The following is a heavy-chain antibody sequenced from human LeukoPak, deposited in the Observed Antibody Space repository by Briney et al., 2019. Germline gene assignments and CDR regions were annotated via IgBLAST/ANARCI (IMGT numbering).Heavy chain of an antibody. Sequence: ASVKVSCKASGGTFSSYAISWVRQAPGQGLEWMGGIIPIFGTANYAQKFQGRVTITADESTSTTYMELSSLRSEDTAVYYCARDGIFGVVIWGQGTLVTVSS. J-gene: IGHJ4*02. V-gene: IGHV1-69*13. CDR2: IIPIFGTA. D-gene: IGHD3-3*01. CDR3: ARDGIFGVVI. CDR1: GGTFSSYA.